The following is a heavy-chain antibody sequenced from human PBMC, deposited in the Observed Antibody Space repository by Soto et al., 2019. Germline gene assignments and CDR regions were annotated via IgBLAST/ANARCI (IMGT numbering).Heavy chain of an antibody. CDR2: ISSSGSTI. CDR3: ARRWLQLYNWFDP. D-gene: IGHD5-12*01. Sequence: GGSLRFSCAASGFTFSDYYMSWIRQAPGKGLEWVSYISSSGSTIYYADSVKGRFTISRDNAKNSLYLQMNSLRAEDTAVYYCARRWLQLYNWFDPWGQGTLVTVSS. CDR1: GFTFSDYY. V-gene: IGHV3-11*01. J-gene: IGHJ5*02.